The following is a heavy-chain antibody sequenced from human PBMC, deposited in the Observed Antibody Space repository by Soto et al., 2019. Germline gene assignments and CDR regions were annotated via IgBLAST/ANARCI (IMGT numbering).Heavy chain of an antibody. CDR3: AKLWTYYDILTGWVFDY. V-gene: IGHV3-23*01. CDR2: ISGSGGST. Sequence: PGGSLRLSCAASGFTFSSYAMSWVRQAPGKGLEWVSAISGSGGSTYYADSVKGRFTISRDNSKNTLYLQMNSLRAEDTAVYYCAKLWTYYDILTGWVFDYWGQGTLVTVSS. J-gene: IGHJ4*02. D-gene: IGHD3-9*01. CDR1: GFTFSSYA.